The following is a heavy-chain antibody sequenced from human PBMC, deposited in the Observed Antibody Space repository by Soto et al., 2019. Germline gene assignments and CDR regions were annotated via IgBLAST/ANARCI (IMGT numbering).Heavy chain of an antibody. CDR2: ISSRGSTI. V-gene: IGHV3-11*01. D-gene: IGHD2-15*01. Sequence: PGGSLRLSCAASGFTFSDYYMSWIRQAPGKGLEWVSYISSRGSTIYYADSVKGRFTISRDNAKNSLYLQMNSLRAEDTAVYYCARDRSYCSGGSCYSRDDAFDIWGQGTMVTVSS. CDR1: GFTFSDYY. J-gene: IGHJ3*02. CDR3: ARDRSYCSGGSCYSRDDAFDI.